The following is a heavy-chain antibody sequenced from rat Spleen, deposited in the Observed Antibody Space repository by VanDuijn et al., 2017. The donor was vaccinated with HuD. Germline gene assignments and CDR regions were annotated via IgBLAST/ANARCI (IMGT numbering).Heavy chain of an antibody. CDR3: ARRHYGYTDYFDY. CDR2: ITTGGVNT. CDR1: GFIFSNYY. D-gene: IGHD1-11*01. V-gene: IGHV5-25*01. Sequence: EVQLVESGGGLVQPGRSMKLSCAASGFIFSNYYMVWVRQAPTKGLEWVASITTGGVNTHYRDSVKGRFTISRANAKSTLSLQMDSLRSEDTATYYCARRHYGYTDYFDYWGQGVMVPVSS. J-gene: IGHJ2*01.